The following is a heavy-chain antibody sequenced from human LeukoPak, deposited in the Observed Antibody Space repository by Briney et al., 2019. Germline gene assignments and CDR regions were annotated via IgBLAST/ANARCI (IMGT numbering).Heavy chain of an antibody. Sequence: PGGSLRLSCAASGFTFSSYGMHWVRQAPGKGLEWVAFIRYDGSNKYYADSVKGRFTISRDNSKNTLCLQMNSLRAEDTAVYYCAKHHPSGGNRKGAFDYWGQGTLVTVSS. CDR1: GFTFSSYG. J-gene: IGHJ4*02. CDR2: IRYDGSNK. D-gene: IGHD4-23*01. CDR3: AKHHPSGGNRKGAFDY. V-gene: IGHV3-30*02.